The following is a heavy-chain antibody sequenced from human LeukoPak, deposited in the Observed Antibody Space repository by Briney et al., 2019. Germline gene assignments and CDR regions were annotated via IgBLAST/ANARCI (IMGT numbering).Heavy chain of an antibody. D-gene: IGHD1-26*01. Sequence: ASVKVSCKVSGYTFTSYGISWVRQAPGQGLEWMGWISAYNGNTNYAQKLQGRVTMTTDTSTSTAYMELRSLRSDDTAVYYCARDFGSGSYQGFDIWGQGTMVTVSS. CDR2: ISAYNGNT. CDR3: ARDFGSGSYQGFDI. V-gene: IGHV1-18*01. CDR1: GYTFTSYG. J-gene: IGHJ3*02.